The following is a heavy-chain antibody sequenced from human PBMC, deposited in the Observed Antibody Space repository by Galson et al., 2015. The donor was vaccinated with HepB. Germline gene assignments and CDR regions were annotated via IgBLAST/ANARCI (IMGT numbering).Heavy chain of an antibody. CDR3: ARLFRESGGLFDP. J-gene: IGHJ5*02. CDR1: GGTFSSYA. V-gene: IGHV1-69*13. Sequence: SVKVSCKASGGTFSSYAISWVRQAPGQGLEWMGGIIPIFGTANYAQKFQGRVTITADESTSTAYMELSSLRSEDTAVYYCARLFRESGGLFDPWGQGTLVTVSS. CDR2: IIPIFGTA. D-gene: IGHD3-10*01.